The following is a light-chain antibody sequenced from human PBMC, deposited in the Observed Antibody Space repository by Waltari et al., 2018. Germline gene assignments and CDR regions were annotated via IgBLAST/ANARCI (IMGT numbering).Light chain of an antibody. CDR1: TGHSSYA. CDR2: LNSDGSH. J-gene: IGLJ3*02. CDR3: QTWGTGIRV. Sequence: LVLTQSPSAPASLGASVKLTLPLCTGHSSYAIAWHPQQPEKGPRYLMKLNSDGSHSKGDGIPDRFSGSSSGAERYLTISSLQSEDEADYYCQTWGTGIRVFGGGTKLTVL. V-gene: IGLV4-69*01.